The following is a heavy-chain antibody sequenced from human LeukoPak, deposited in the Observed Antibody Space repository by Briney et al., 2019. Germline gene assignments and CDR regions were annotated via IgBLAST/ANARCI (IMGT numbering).Heavy chain of an antibody. V-gene: IGHV4-59*08. CDR2: IYYSGST. J-gene: IGHJ4*02. Sequence: SETLSLTCTVSGGSISSYYWSWIRQPPGKGLEWIGYIYYSGSTNYNPSLKSRVTISVDTSKNQFSLELSSVTAADTAVYYCASHSSGYSMVRYWGQGTLVTVSS. CDR1: GGSISSYY. CDR3: ASHSSGYSMVRY. D-gene: IGHD3-22*01.